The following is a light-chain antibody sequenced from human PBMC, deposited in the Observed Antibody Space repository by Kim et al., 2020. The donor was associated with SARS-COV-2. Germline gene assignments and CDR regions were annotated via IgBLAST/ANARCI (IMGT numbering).Light chain of an antibody. CDR2: LNSDGSH. V-gene: IGLV4-69*01. CDR1: SGHGSYA. Sequence: ASVKPTCTLSSGHGSYAIAGHQQQPEKGPRYLMRLNSDGSHSKGDGIPDRFSGSSSGAERYLTISSLQSEDEADYYCQTWGTGNVVFGGGTKLTVL. J-gene: IGLJ2*01. CDR3: QTWGTGNVV.